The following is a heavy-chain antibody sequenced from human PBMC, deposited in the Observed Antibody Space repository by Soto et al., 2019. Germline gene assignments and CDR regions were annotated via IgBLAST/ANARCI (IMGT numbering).Heavy chain of an antibody. CDR2: IYYSGST. J-gene: IGHJ4*02. V-gene: IGHV4-30-4*01. CDR1: GGSIGSGDYY. D-gene: IGHD5-18*01. CDR3: ARGDTAMAY. Sequence: SETLSLTCTVSGGSIGSGDYYWSWIRQPPGKGLEWIGYIYYSGSTYYNPSLKSRVTISVDTSKNQFSLKLSSVTAADTAVYYCARGDTAMAYWGQGTLVTVPQ.